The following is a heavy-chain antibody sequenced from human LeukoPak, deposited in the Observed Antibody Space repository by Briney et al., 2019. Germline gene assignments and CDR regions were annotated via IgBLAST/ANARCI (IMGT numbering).Heavy chain of an antibody. J-gene: IGHJ6*02. CDR1: GFTFSSCG. Sequence: GRSLRLSCAASGFTFSSCGMHWVRQAPGKGLEWVAVISYDGSNKYYADSVKGRFTISRDNSKNTLYLQMNSLRAEDTAVYYCAKDKRRYYYDSSGPLDVWGQGTTVTVSS. CDR2: ISYDGSNK. V-gene: IGHV3-30*18. CDR3: AKDKRRYYYDSSGPLDV. D-gene: IGHD3-22*01.